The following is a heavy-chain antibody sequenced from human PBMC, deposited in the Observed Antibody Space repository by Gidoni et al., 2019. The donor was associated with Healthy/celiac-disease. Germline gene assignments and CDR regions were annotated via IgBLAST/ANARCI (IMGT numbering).Heavy chain of an antibody. CDR2: IWYDGSNK. Sequence: QVQLVESGGGVVQPGRSLRLSCAASGFTFSTYGTHWVRHAPGKGLEWVAVIWYDGSNKYYADSVKGRFTISRDNSKNTLYLQMNSLRAEDTAVYYCARDKVRCSGGSCHYYYYGMDVWGQGTTVTVSS. J-gene: IGHJ6*02. CDR3: ARDKVRCSGGSCHYYYYGMDV. CDR1: GFTFSTYG. V-gene: IGHV3-33*01. D-gene: IGHD2-15*01.